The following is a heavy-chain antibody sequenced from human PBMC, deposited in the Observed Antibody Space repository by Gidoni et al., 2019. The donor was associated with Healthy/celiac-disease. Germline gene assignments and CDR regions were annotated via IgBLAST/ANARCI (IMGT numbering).Heavy chain of an antibody. CDR1: VFTFISYD. D-gene: IGHD6-19*01. CDR3: AKDQHSSGWSSAFDI. V-gene: IGHV3-23*01. J-gene: IGHJ3*02. CDR2: MSGSGGST. Sequence: EVQLFESGGGFVQPGGSLRLSCAASVFTFISYDMSWFRQAPGKGLEWVSAMSGSGGSTYYADSVKGRFTIYRDNYKNTLYLQMNSLREEDTAVYYCAKDQHSSGWSSAFDIWGKGKMVTVSS.